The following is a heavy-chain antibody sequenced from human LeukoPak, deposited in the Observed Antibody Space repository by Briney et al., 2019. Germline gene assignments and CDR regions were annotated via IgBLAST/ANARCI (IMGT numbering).Heavy chain of an antibody. CDR1: GYSFTDYW. D-gene: IGHD5-24*01. V-gene: IGHV5-51*01. Sequence: GESLKISCKGSGYSFTDYWIGWVRQMPGKGLEWMAIINPGDSDIRYSPSFQGQVTISADKSISTAYLHWSSLKVSDTAMYYCARASRDGYNQNFDYWGQGTLVTVSS. CDR2: INPGDSDI. J-gene: IGHJ4*02. CDR3: ARASRDGYNQNFDY.